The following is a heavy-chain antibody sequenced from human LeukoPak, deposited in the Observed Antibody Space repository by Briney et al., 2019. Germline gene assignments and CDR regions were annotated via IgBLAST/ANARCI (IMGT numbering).Heavy chain of an antibody. Sequence: PSETLSLTCTVSGGSISSSSYYWGWIRQPPGKGLEWIGSIYYSGSTYYNPSLKSRVTISVDTSKNQFSLKLGSVTAADTAVYYCARDLGGVWDYRQAFDIWGQGTMVTVSS. V-gene: IGHV4-39*07. J-gene: IGHJ3*02. CDR1: GGSISSSSYY. CDR3: ARDLGGVWDYRQAFDI. CDR2: IYYSGST. D-gene: IGHD1-26*01.